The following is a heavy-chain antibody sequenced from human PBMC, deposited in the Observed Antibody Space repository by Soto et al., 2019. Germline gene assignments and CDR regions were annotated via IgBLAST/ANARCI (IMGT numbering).Heavy chain of an antibody. V-gene: IGHV1-8*01. D-gene: IGHD6-19*01. J-gene: IGHJ4*02. CDR2: MNPNSGNT. Sequence: QVQLVQSGAEVKKPGASVKVSCKASGYTFTSYDINWVRQATGQGLEWMGWMNPNSGNTGYAQKFQGRVTMTRNTSISTACMELSSLRSEDTAVYYCARGVGSSGWYYPFLYDYWGQGTLVTVSS. CDR1: GYTFTSYD. CDR3: ARGVGSSGWYYPFLYDY.